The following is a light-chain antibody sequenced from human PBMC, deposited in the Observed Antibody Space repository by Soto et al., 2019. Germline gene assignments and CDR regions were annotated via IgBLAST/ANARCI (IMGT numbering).Light chain of an antibody. CDR2: DVS. V-gene: IGKV1-5*01. J-gene: IGKJ1*01. Sequence: DIQITQSPSTLSASAGDRVTLSCRASQSISTWLAWYQQKPGKAPKLLIYDVSALKRGVPPRFSGSGSGTEFTLTISSLQPDDFATYYCQQYDSFSVTFGQGTKVDI. CDR1: QSISTW. CDR3: QQYDSFSVT.